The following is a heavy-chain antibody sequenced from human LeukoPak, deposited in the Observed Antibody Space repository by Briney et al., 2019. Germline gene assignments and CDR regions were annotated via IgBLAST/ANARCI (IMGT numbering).Heavy chain of an antibody. CDR3: ARGSYYDFWSGRNWFDP. J-gene: IGHJ5*02. Sequence: PGGSPRLSCAASGFTFSSYSMNWVRQAPGKGLEWVSSISSSSSYIYYADSVKGRFTISRDNAKNTLYLQMNSLRAEDTAVYYCARGSYYDFWSGRNWFDPWGQGTLVTVSS. CDR2: ISSSSSYI. CDR1: GFTFSSYS. V-gene: IGHV3-21*01. D-gene: IGHD3-3*01.